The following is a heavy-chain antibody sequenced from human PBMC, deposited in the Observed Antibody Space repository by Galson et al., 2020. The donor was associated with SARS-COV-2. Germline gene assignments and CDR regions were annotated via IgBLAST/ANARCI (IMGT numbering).Heavy chain of an antibody. Sequence: GGSLRLSCAASGFTFSSYAMHWVRQAPGKGLEWVAVISYDGSNKYYADSVKGRFTISRDNSKNTLYLQMNSLRAEDTAVYYCAKSFSGSYYNCFDPWGQGTLVTVSS. V-gene: IGHV3-30*04. CDR2: ISYDGSNK. CDR1: GFTFSSYA. CDR3: AKSFSGSYYNCFDP. D-gene: IGHD3-10*01. J-gene: IGHJ5*02.